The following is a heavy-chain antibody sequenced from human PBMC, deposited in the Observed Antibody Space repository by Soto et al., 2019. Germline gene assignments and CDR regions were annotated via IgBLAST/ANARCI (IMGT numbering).Heavy chain of an antibody. D-gene: IGHD3-9*01. V-gene: IGHV3-23*01. J-gene: IGHJ4*02. Sequence: EVQLLESGGGLVQPGGSLRLSCAASGFTFSSYAMSLVRQAPGKGLEWVSAISGSGGSTYYADSVKGRFTISRDNSKNTLYLQMHSLRAEDTAVYYCAKASARYLPPGSYYFDYWGQGTLVTVSS. CDR1: GFTFSSYA. CDR2: ISGSGGST. CDR3: AKASARYLPPGSYYFDY.